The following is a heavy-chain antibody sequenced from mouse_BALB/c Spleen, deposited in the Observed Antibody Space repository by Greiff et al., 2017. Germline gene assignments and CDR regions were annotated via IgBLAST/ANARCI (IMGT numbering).Heavy chain of an antibody. V-gene: IGHV1-5*01. CDR1: GYSFTSYW. Sequence: EVQLVESGTVLARPGASVKMSCKASGYSFTSYWMHWVKQRPGQGLEWIGAIYPGNSDTSYNQKFKGKAKLTAVTSASTAYMELSSLTNEDSAVYYCTPYYYGSSYGFAYWGQGTLVTVSA. D-gene: IGHD1-1*01. J-gene: IGHJ3*01. CDR3: TPYYYGSSYGFAY. CDR2: IYPGNSDT.